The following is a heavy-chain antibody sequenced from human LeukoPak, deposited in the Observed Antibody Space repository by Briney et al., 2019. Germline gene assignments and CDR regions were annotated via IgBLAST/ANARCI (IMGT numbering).Heavy chain of an antibody. D-gene: IGHD3-16*01. CDR1: GFTFSDYD. CDR2: ISGRSSHI. Sequence: GGSLRLSCSASGFTFSDYDMNWVRQAPGKGLEWVSAISGRSSHIYYGESVKGRFTISRDNAKNSLYLQMDSLGVEDTAVYYCGRAFPPLRTSSAGDLWGQGTLVIVSS. V-gene: IGHV3-21*01. CDR3: GRAFPPLRTSSAGDL. J-gene: IGHJ1*01.